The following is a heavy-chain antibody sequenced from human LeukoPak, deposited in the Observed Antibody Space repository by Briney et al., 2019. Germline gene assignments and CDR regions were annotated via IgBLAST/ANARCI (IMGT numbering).Heavy chain of an antibody. CDR3: AKDPKMAYYFDY. D-gene: IGHD5-24*01. V-gene: IGHV3-30*18. CDR1: GFTFSSYG. Sequence: PGRSLRLSCAASGFTFSSYGMHWVRQAPGKGLEWVAVISYDGSNKYYADSVKGRFTISRDNSKNTLYLQMNSLRAEDTAVYYCAKDPKMAYYFDYWGQGTLVTVSS. J-gene: IGHJ4*02. CDR2: ISYDGSNK.